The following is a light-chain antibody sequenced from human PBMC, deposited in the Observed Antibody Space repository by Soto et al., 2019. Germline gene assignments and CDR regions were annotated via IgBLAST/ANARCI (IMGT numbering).Light chain of an antibody. Sequence: DTQMTQSPSSLAASVGDRLSITCRASQNVRSYVNWYQQKPGKAPNLIIYETSTVESGVPSRFSGDGYGTDFTRIISSLQPEDFAIYYCQQSFSTPRTFGQGTTVEI. CDR1: QNVRSY. V-gene: IGKV1-39*01. J-gene: IGKJ1*01. CDR3: QQSFSTPRT. CDR2: ETS.